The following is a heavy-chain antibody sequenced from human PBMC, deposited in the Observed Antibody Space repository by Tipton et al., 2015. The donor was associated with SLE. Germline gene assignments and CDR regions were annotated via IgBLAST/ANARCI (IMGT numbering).Heavy chain of an antibody. CDR3: ARDSGRLYCSGGSCYSYYFDL. J-gene: IGHJ2*01. V-gene: IGHV3-30*04. CDR2: ISYDGNNK. D-gene: IGHD2-15*01. Sequence: SLRLSCAASRFTFRSYAMHWVRQAPGKGLEWMAVISYDGNNKYYADSVKGRITISRDNSKNMLYLQMYSLSAEDTAVYYCARDSGRLYCSGGSCYSYYFDLWGRGTLVTVSS. CDR1: RFTFRSYA.